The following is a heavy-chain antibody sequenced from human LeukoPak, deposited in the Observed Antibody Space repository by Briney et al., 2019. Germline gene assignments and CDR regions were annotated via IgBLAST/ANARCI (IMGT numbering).Heavy chain of an antibody. CDR2: ITHSGST. CDR1: GGSFSSYY. Sequence: SETLSLTCAVYGGSFSSYYWSWIRQPPGKGLEWIGEITHSGSTHYNPSLRSRVTISLYTSKSQFSLKLSSVTAADTAVYYCARVTRFNQFGELWFDYWGQGTLLTVSS. V-gene: IGHV4-34*01. J-gene: IGHJ4*02. D-gene: IGHD3-10*01. CDR3: ARVTRFNQFGELWFDY.